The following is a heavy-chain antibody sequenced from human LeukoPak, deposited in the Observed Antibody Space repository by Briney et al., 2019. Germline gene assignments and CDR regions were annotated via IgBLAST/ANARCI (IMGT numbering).Heavy chain of an antibody. V-gene: IGHV3-30-3*01. CDR3: ASGFYYDSSGYLRGDY. CDR2: ISYDGSNK. CDR1: GFTFSSYA. J-gene: IGHJ4*02. Sequence: GGSLRLSCAASGFTFSSYAMHWVRQAPGKGLEWVAFISYDGSNKYYPDSVRGRFTISGDNSKNTLFLQMSSLRAEDTAVYYCASGFYYDSSGYLRGDYWGQGTLVTVSS. D-gene: IGHD3-22*01.